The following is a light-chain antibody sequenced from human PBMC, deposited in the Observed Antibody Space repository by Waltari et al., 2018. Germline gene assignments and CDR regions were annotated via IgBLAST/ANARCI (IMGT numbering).Light chain of an antibody. Sequence: QSALTQPASVSGSPGQSITISCTGTSSDVGGYNYVSWYQHHPGKAPKLMISDVSNRPSGVSNRFPGSKSGNTASLTISGLQAEDEADYYCSSYTSSSLLFGGGTKLTVL. CDR3: SSYTSSSLL. V-gene: IGLV2-14*03. CDR2: DVS. J-gene: IGLJ2*01. CDR1: SSDVGGYNY.